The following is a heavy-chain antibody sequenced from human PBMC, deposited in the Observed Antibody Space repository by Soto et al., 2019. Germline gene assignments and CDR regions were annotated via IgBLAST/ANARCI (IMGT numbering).Heavy chain of an antibody. J-gene: IGHJ4*01. CDR3: ARQLAYCGGDCYTEPLDY. D-gene: IGHD2-21*02. V-gene: IGHV1-2*02. Sequence: GASVKVSCKTSGYSFTGYYVHWVRRAPGQGLEWMGWINPNTGGTKYAQKFQGRVTMTRDTSISTAYMELSRLTSDDTAVYYCARQLAYCGGDCYTEPLDYWG. CDR1: GYSFTGYY. CDR2: INPNTGGT.